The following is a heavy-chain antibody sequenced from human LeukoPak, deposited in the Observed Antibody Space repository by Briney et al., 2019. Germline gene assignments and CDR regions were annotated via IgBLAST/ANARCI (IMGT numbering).Heavy chain of an antibody. V-gene: IGHV3-15*07. CDR3: STTYYYDSSEGY. CDR1: GFTFSNAW. Sequence: PGGSLRLSCAATGFTFSNAWMNWVRQAPGKGLEWVGRIKSKTDGGTTDYAAPVKGRFTISRDDSKNTLYLQMNSLKTEDTAVYYCSTTYYYDSSEGYWGQGTLVTVSS. J-gene: IGHJ4*02. D-gene: IGHD3-22*01. CDR2: IKSKTDGGTT.